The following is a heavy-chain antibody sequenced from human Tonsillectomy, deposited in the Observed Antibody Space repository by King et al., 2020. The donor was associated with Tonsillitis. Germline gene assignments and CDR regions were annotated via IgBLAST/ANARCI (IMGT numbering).Heavy chain of an antibody. J-gene: IGHJ3*02. CDR3: ARGRRHDYGDKRDVFDI. CDR1: GGSISSGGYS. CDR2: IYHSGST. Sequence: LQLQESGSGLVKPSQTLSLTCAVSGGSISSGGYSWTWIRQPPGKGLEWIGYIYHSGSTYYNPSLKSRVTISVDRSKNQFSLRLSSVTAADTAVYYCARGRRHDYGDKRDVFDIWGQGTMVTVSS. V-gene: IGHV4-30-2*01. D-gene: IGHD4-17*01.